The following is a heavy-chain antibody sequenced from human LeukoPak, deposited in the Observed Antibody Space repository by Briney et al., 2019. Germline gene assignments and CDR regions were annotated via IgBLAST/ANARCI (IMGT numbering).Heavy chain of an antibody. D-gene: IGHD3-3*01. Sequence: ASVKVSCKASGYTFTSYAMNWVRQAPGQGLEWMGWINTNTGNPTYAQGFTGRFVFSLDTSVSTAYLQISSLKAEDTAVYYCARRAVYCDFWSREGNWFDPWGQGTLVTVSS. J-gene: IGHJ5*02. CDR3: ARRAVYCDFWSREGNWFDP. CDR1: GYTFTSYA. V-gene: IGHV7-4-1*02. CDR2: INTNTGNP.